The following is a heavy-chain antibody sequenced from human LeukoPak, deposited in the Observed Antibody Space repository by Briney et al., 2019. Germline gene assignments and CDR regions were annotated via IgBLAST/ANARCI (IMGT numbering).Heavy chain of an antibody. CDR1: GGSISSGGYY. D-gene: IGHD4/OR15-4a*01. V-gene: IGHV4-30-2*01. J-gene: IGHJ4*02. CDR2: IYHSGST. CDR3: ARGRPMVGFDY. Sequence: SQTLSLTCTVSGGSISSGGYYWSWIRQPPGKGLEWIGYIYHSGSTYYNPSLKSRVTISVDRSKNQFSLKLSSVTAADTAVYYCARGRPMVGFDYWGQGTLVTVSS.